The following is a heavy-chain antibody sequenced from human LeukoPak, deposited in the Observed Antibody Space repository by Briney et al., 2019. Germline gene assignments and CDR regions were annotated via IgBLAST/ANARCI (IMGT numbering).Heavy chain of an antibody. Sequence: ASVRVSCQASGDIFTSSGISWVRQAPGQGLEWMGWISAYSGDTDFPEKLQGRVTMTTDPSTSTVYMELRSLRSDDTAVYYCARATYSGSYSDYWGQGTLVTVSS. CDR2: ISAYSGDT. V-gene: IGHV1-18*01. J-gene: IGHJ4*02. D-gene: IGHD1-26*01. CDR3: ARATYSGSYSDY. CDR1: GDIFTSSG.